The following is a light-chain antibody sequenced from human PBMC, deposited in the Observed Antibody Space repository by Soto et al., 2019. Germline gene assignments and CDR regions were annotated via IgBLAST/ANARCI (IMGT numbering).Light chain of an antibody. J-gene: IGLJ1*01. CDR3: QSYDSSLSAYV. CDR2: VNN. Sequence: QSVLTQPPSVSGAPGQRVTISCTGSSSNIGAGFDVHWYQQLPGTAPNLLIYVNNNRPSGVPVRFSGSKSGTSASLAITGLQAEDEADYYCQSYDSSLSAYVFGTGTKLTVL. CDR1: SSNIGAGFD. V-gene: IGLV1-40*01.